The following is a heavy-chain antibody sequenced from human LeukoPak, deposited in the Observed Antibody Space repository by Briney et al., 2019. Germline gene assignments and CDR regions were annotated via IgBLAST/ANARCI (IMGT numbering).Heavy chain of an antibody. J-gene: IGHJ4*02. CDR2: TNPNSGNT. D-gene: IGHD6-13*01. CDR1: GYTFTSND. V-gene: IGHV1-8*01. Sequence: GASVKVSCKASGYTFTSNDINWVRQATGQGLEWMGWTNPNSGNTGYAQKFQGRVAMTRNTSISTAYMELSSLRSEDTAVYYWARGTVCGSGGKCSGSWYYDYWGQGTLVTVSS. CDR3: ARGTVCGSGGKCSGSWYYDY.